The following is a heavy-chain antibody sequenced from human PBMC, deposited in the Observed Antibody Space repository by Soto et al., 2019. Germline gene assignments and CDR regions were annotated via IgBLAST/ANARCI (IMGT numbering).Heavy chain of an antibody. Sequence: GGSLRLSCAASGFTFSSYSMNWVRQDPGKRLEWVSYISSSSSTIYYADSVKGRFTISRDNAKNSLYLQMNSLRDEDTAVYYCARDRITIFGVVIQSYGRDVWGQGTTVTVSS. CDR1: GFTFSSYS. CDR3: ARDRITIFGVVIQSYGRDV. J-gene: IGHJ6*02. V-gene: IGHV3-48*02. D-gene: IGHD3-3*01. CDR2: ISSSSSTI.